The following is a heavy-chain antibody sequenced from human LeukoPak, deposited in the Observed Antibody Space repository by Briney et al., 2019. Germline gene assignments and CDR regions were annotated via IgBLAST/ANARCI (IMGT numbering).Heavy chain of an antibody. CDR3: ARVVVKITDAFDI. CDR1: GGTFSSYA. CDR2: IIPIFGTA. Sequence: HGASVKVSCKASGGTFSSYAISWVRQAPGQGLEWMGGIIPIFGTANYAQKFQGRVTITADESTSTAYMELSSLRSEDTAVYYCARVVVKITDAFDIWGQGTMVTVSS. V-gene: IGHV1-69*13. J-gene: IGHJ3*02. D-gene: IGHD3-22*01.